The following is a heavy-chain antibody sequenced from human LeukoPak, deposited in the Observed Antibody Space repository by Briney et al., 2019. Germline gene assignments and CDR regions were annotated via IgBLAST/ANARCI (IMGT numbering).Heavy chain of an antibody. D-gene: IGHD4-17*01. CDR1: GFVFSDYG. J-gene: IGHJ4*02. CDR3: ATGWDDGDHQY. CDR2: LWYDGSNQ. Sequence: PGGSLRLSCAASGFVFSDYGMHWVRQAPGQGPEWVAVLWYDGSNQNYADSVKGRFTISRDNSKNTLYLQMNSLRAEDTAVYYCATGWDDGDHQYWGQGTLVTVSS. V-gene: IGHV3-33*01.